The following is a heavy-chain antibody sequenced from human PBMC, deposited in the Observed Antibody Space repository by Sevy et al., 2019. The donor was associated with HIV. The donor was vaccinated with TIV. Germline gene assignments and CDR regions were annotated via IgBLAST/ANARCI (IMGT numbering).Heavy chain of an antibody. V-gene: IGHV4-59*01. Sequence: SETLSLTCTVSGGSISSYYWNWIRQSPGKGLEWIGDIYYSGSTTYNPSLRSRVTMSVDMSRKQFSLKLSSVTAADTAVYYCARGNDYGDLRGGSYFDYWGQGTLVTVSS. D-gene: IGHD4-17*01. CDR2: IYYSGST. CDR1: GGSISSYY. J-gene: IGHJ4*02. CDR3: ARGNDYGDLRGGSYFDY.